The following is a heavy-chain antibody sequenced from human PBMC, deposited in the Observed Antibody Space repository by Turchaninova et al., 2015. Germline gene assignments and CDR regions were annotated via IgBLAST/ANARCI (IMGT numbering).Heavy chain of an antibody. V-gene: IGHV4-38-2*02. J-gene: IGHJ4*02. CDR2: IDYSGNT. Sequence: QVQLQESGPGLVKSSETLSLTCTVSGSSISRGYYWGWSRHPPGKGLEWSVTIDYSGNTVYNPSLRSRVSFSVDTSKNQFFLKLSSVTAADTAVYYCARHLRSPFDYWGQGTLVTVSS. CDR3: ARHLRSPFDY. CDR1: GSSISRGYY.